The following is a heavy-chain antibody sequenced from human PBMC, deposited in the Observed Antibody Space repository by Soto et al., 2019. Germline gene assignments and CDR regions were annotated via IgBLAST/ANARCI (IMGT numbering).Heavy chain of an antibody. V-gene: IGHV4-30-4*01. CDR1: GGSISSGDYY. Sequence: QVQLQESGPGLVKPSQTLSLTCTVSGGSISSGDYYWSWIRQPPGKGLEWIGYIYYSGSTYYNPSLKSRVTISVDTSKNQFSLKLSSVTAADTAVYYCARVPVGPTGYSSSWYFDYWGQGTLVTVSS. J-gene: IGHJ4*02. CDR2: IYYSGST. D-gene: IGHD6-13*01. CDR3: ARVPVGPTGYSSSWYFDY.